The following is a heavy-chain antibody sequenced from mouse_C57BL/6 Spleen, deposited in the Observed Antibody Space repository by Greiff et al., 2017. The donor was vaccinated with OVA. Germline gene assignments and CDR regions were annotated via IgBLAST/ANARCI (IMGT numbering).Heavy chain of an antibody. J-gene: IGHJ3*01. V-gene: IGHV5-9*01. CDR2: ISGGGGNT. CDR3: ARHGYSNPWFAY. Sequence: EVQLQESGGGLVKPGGSLKLSCAASGFTFSSYTMSWVRQTPEKRLEWVATISGGGGNTYYPDSVKGRFTISRDNAKNTLYLQMSSLRSEDTALYYCARHGYSNPWFAYWGQGTLVTVSA. CDR1: GFTFSSYT. D-gene: IGHD2-5*01.